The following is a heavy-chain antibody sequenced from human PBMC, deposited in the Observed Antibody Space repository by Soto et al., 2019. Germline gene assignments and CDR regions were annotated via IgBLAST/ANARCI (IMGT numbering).Heavy chain of an antibody. CDR3: ARINWFGRSWYYFAY. CDR1: GGSVSSASYY. Sequence: PSETLSLTCTFSGGSVSSASYYWSWIRQPPGKGLEWIGYIYYSGSTIYSPSLSSRVTISVDTSKNQFSLSLISVTAADTALYYCARINWFGRSWYYFAYVAQGTPVPVS. D-gene: IGHD3-16*01. V-gene: IGHV4-61*01. J-gene: IGHJ4*02. CDR2: IYYSGST.